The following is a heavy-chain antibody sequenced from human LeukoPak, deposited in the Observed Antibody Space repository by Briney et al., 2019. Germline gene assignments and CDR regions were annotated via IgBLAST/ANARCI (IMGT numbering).Heavy chain of an antibody. CDR3: ARDGGYRAIDY. Sequence: GRSLRLSCAASGFTFSSYAMHWVRQAPGKWLEWVAVISYDGSNKYYADSVKGRFTISRDNAKNSLYLQMNSLRAEDTAVYYCARDGGYRAIDYWGQGTLVTVSS. CDR2: ISYDGSNK. V-gene: IGHV3-30-3*01. D-gene: IGHD5-12*01. CDR1: GFTFSSYA. J-gene: IGHJ4*02.